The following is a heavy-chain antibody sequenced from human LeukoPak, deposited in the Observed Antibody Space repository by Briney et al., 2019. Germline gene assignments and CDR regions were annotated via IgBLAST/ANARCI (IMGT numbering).Heavy chain of an antibody. CDR2: IYSGGST. D-gene: IGHD2-15*01. Sequence: GGSLRLSCAASGFTVSSSYMSWVRQAPGKGLEWVSVIYSGGSTYYADSVKGRFTISRDNSKNTLYLQMNSLRAEDTAVYYCAKKIRYCSGGSCPYGMDVWGQGTTVTVSS. CDR1: GFTVSSSY. CDR3: AKKIRYCSGGSCPYGMDV. J-gene: IGHJ6*02. V-gene: IGHV3-66*01.